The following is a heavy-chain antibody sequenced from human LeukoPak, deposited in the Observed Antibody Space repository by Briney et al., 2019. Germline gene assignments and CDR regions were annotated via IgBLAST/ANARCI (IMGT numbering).Heavy chain of an antibody. CDR1: GFTFSSYA. V-gene: IGHV3-23*01. CDR3: AKLMATVGTAY. J-gene: IGHJ4*02. D-gene: IGHD6-13*01. CDR2: ISAGGGGT. Sequence: GGSLRLSCAASGFTFSSYAMTWVRQAPGKGLEWVSAISAGGGGTYYADSVKGRFTISRDNSKNTLYLQMNSLRAEDTAVYYCAKLMATVGTAYWGQGTLLTVSS.